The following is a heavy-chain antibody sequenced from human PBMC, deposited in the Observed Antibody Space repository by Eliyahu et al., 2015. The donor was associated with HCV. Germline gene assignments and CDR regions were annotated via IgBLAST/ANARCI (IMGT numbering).Heavy chain of an antibody. J-gene: IGHJ5*02. D-gene: IGHD6-19*01. CDR3: ASGGGGIAVTGTGGWFDP. Sequence: QVQLQESGPGLVKPSETLSLTCTVSGPSITSXYWSWIRQPPGKRLEWIGYIHYSGSTNYNPSLKSRVTMSIDTSKNQFSLNLTSVTAADTAMYYCASGGGGIAVTGTGGWFDPWGQGTLVTVSS. CDR2: IHYSGST. CDR1: GPSITSXY. V-gene: IGHV4-59*01.